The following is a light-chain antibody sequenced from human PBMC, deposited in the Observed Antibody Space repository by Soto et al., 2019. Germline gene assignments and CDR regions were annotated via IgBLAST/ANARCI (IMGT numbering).Light chain of an antibody. J-gene: IGLJ1*01. CDR3: SSYTSSNTLHYV. CDR1: RSDVGGYNY. V-gene: IGLV2-14*01. Sequence: QSALTQPASVSGSPGQSITVSGTGTRSDVGGYNYVSWYQQHPGKAPKLIIYEVSNRPSGVSYRFSGSKSGNTASLTISGLQAEDEADYYCSSYTSSNTLHYVFGSGTKVTVL. CDR2: EVS.